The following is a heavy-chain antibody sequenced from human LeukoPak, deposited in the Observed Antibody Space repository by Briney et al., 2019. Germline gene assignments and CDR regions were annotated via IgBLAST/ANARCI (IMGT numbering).Heavy chain of an antibody. J-gene: IGHJ4*01. CDR1: GYTFTGYY. Sequence: ASVKVSCKASGYTFTGYYLHWIRQSPGQGLEWMGWIDPDSGGTNLAQKFQDRVTMTRDTSITTAYMELSSLTSDDTAVYYCARGREVAGTVGYWGHGTLVTVSS. CDR3: ARGREVAGTVGY. D-gene: IGHD6-19*01. V-gene: IGHV1-2*02. CDR2: IDPDSGGT.